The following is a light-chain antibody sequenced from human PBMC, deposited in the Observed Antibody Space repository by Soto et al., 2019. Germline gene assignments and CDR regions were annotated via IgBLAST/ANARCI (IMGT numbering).Light chain of an antibody. J-gene: IGKJ1*01. V-gene: IGKV1-39*01. CDR1: QSISSY. CDR3: QQSYSTPLFA. Sequence: DIQMTQSPSSLSDSLGDRVTITCRASQSISSYLNWYQQKPGKAPKLLIYAASSLQSGVPSRFSGSGSGTDFTLTISSLQPEDFATYYCQQSYSTPLFAFGQGTKVDI. CDR2: AAS.